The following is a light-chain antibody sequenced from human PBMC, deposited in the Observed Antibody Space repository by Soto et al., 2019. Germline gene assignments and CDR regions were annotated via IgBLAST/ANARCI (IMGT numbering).Light chain of an antibody. CDR1: SSDVGGYNY. Sequence: LTQPPSASGSPGQSVAISCTGTSSDVGGYNYVSWYQQHPGKAPKLMIYEVNKRPSGVPDRFSGSKSGNTASLTVSGLQAEDEADYYCSSYAGSSNVFGTGTKVTV. V-gene: IGLV2-8*01. CDR3: SSYAGSSNV. CDR2: EVN. J-gene: IGLJ1*01.